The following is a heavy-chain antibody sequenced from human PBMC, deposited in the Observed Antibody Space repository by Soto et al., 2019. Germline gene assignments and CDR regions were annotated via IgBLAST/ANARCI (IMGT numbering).Heavy chain of an antibody. CDR2: ISAHNGNK. V-gene: IGHV1-18*01. CDR1: GYAFTTYG. D-gene: IGHD1-1*01. Sequence: QVHLVQSGAEVKKPGASVKVSCQGSGYAFTTYGITWVRQAPGQGLEWMGWISAHNGNKNYAQKLQGRVTVTRDTSPSTDYMKLRSLRYDNTAVYYCARGRYGDYWGQGALVTVSS. J-gene: IGHJ4*02. CDR3: ARGRYGDY.